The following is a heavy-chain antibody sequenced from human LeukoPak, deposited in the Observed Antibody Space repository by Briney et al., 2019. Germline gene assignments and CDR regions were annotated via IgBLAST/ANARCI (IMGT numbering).Heavy chain of an antibody. Sequence: GASVKVSCKASGYTFTGYYMHWVRQAPGQGLEWMGWINPNSGGTNYAQKFQGWVTMTRDTSISTPYMELSRLRSDDTAVYYCARDLGAAAVYGMDVWGKGTTDTVSS. D-gene: IGHD6-13*01. V-gene: IGHV1-2*04. CDR3: ARDLGAAAVYGMDV. CDR2: INPNSGGT. CDR1: GYTFTGYY. J-gene: IGHJ6*04.